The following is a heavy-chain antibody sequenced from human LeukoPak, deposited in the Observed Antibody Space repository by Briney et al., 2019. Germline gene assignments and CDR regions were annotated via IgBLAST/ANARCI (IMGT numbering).Heavy chain of an antibody. V-gene: IGHV3-9*01. Sequence: GGSLRLSCAASRISFDDYAMHWVRQAPGKGLEWVSGISWNSGGIGYADSVKGRFTISRDNAKNSLYLQMNSLRAEDTALYYCAKATVTDVGYFDYWGQGTLVTVSS. J-gene: IGHJ4*02. CDR3: AKATVTDVGYFDY. CDR2: ISWNSGGI. CDR1: RISFDDYA. D-gene: IGHD4-17*01.